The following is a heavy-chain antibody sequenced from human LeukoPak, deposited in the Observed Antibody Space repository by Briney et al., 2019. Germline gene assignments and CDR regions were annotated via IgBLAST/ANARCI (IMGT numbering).Heavy chain of an antibody. CDR1: GFTFSSYG. J-gene: IGHJ4*02. CDR2: ISYDGSNK. CDR3: ARDYYYDSSGYWDYYFDY. V-gene: IGHV3-30*03. Sequence: GGSLRLSCAASGFTFSSYGMHWVRQAPGKGLEWVAVISYDGSNKYYADSVKGRFTISRDNSKNTLYLEMNSLRAEDTAVYYCARDYYYDSSGYWDYYFDYWGQGTLVSVSS. D-gene: IGHD3-22*01.